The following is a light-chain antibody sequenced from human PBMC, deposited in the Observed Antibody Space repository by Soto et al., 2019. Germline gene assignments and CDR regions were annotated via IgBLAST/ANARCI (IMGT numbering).Light chain of an antibody. CDR3: QHRNDGPPYT. Sequence: EIVLTQSPATLSLSPGERVTLSCRASQSISTYLAWYHHNPGQAPRLLIYDASNSATGIPARFSGSGCGTDFTFTISILEPHDVAVSYYQHRNDGPPYTFGQGTKLGIK. V-gene: IGKV3-11*01. CDR1: QSISTY. J-gene: IGKJ2*01. CDR2: DAS.